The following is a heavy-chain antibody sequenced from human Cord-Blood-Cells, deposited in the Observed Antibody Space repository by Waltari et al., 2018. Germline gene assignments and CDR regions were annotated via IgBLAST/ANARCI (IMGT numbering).Heavy chain of an antibody. CDR1: GGSISSSSYY. D-gene: IGHD6-19*01. V-gene: IGHV4-39*01. CDR3: AKYSSGWYWYFDL. CDR2: IYYSGST. Sequence: QLQLQESGPGLVKPSETLSLTCTVSGGSISSSSYYWGWIRQPPGKGLEWIGSIYYSGSTYYNPSLKRRVTISVDTSKNQFSLKLSSVTAADTAVYYCAKYSSGWYWYFDLWGRGTLVTVSS. J-gene: IGHJ2*01.